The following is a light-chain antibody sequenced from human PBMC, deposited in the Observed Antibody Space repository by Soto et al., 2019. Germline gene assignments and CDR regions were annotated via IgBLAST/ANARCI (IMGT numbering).Light chain of an antibody. CDR1: QSINSW. Sequence: DIQMTQSPSTLSASVGDRVTITCRASQSINSWLAWHQQKPGKAPKLLIYKASSFESGVPSRFSGSGSGTEFTLTISSLQPDDFATYFCQQYDTYSWTFGQGTKVEIK. V-gene: IGKV1-5*03. CDR3: QQYDTYSWT. J-gene: IGKJ1*01. CDR2: KAS.